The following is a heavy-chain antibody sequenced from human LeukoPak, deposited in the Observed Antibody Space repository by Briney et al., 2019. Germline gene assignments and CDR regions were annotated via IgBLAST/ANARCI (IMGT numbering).Heavy chain of an antibody. D-gene: IGHD4-17*01. CDR2: INPSGGST. CDR3: ARGDYGDFRVFYTLFDY. Sequence: ASVKVSCKASGYTFTSYYMHWVRRAPGQGLEWMGIINPSGGSTSYAQKFQGRVTMTRDMSTSTVYMELSSLRSEDTAVYYCARGDYGDFRVFYTLFDYWGQGTLVTVSS. CDR1: GYTFTSYY. J-gene: IGHJ4*02. V-gene: IGHV1-46*01.